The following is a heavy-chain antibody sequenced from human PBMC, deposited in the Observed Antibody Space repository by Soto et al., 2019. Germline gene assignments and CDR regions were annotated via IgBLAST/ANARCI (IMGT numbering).Heavy chain of an antibody. J-gene: IGHJ6*03. CDR1: GYTFTSYD. CDR2: MNPNSGNT. CDR3: AREMDLRNATYYYYYCYMDV. Sequence: ASVKVSCKASGYTFTSYDISWVRQATGQGLEWMGWMNPNSGNTGYAQKFQGRVTMTRNTSISTAYMELSSLRSEDTAVYYCAREMDLRNATYYYYYCYMDVWGKGTRVTVSS. V-gene: IGHV1-8*01. D-gene: IGHD2-2*03.